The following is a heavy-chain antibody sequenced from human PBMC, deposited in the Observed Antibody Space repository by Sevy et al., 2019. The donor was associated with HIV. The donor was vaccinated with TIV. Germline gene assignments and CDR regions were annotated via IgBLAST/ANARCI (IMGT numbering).Heavy chain of an antibody. CDR3: AREGCTKPHDY. CDR2: FCVGCGGI. Sequence: GGSLRLSCAASGFTFSKYSMSWVRQPPGKGLEWVSTFCVGCGGINYAHSVKGRFTISRDNSKSSVYLQMNNLGPEATAVYYCAREGCTKPHDYWGQGTLVTVSS. CDR1: GFTFSKYS. D-gene: IGHD2-8*01. J-gene: IGHJ4*02. V-gene: IGHV3-23*01.